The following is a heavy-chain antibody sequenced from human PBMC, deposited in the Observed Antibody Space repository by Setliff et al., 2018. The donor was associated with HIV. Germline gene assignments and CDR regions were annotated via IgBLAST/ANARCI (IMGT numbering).Heavy chain of an antibody. CDR1: GASFIRSRYY. CDR3: ARALAGGSGWNYFDL. Sequence: SSETLSLTCTVSGASFIRSRYYWSWIRQPAGKGLEWIGHVYTTGSASYNPSLESRVTILEALSKNQFSLNLDSVTAADTAVYFCARALAGGSGWNYFDLWGPGTLGTVS. V-gene: IGHV4-61*09. CDR2: VYTTGSA. J-gene: IGHJ4*02. D-gene: IGHD6-19*01.